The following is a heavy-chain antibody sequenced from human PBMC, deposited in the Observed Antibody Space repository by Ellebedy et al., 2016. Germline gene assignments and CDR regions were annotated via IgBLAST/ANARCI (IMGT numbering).Heavy chain of an antibody. CDR2: ISVSNGDT. CDR3: ARLNYSGRYR. J-gene: IGHJ5*02. V-gene: IGHV1-18*01. Sequence: ASVKVSCXASGSTFSNYVITWVRQAPGQGLEWVGWISVSNGDTSYTQKLQGRLTMTTDTSTSTAYMELRNLRSDDTAVYFCARLNYSGRYRWGQGTLVTVSS. D-gene: IGHD6-19*01. CDR1: GSTFSNYV.